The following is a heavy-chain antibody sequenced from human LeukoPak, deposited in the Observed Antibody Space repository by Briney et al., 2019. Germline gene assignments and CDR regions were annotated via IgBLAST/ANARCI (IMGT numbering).Heavy chain of an antibody. Sequence: GGSLRLSCAASGFTFSSYGMHWVRQAPGKGLEWVAVISYDGSNKYYADSVKGRFTISRDNSKNSLYLQMNSMRAEDTAVYYCARDRCSRSSCYSPYYYYGMDVWGQGTSVTVSS. D-gene: IGHD2-2*01. J-gene: IGHJ6*02. V-gene: IGHV3-30*03. CDR2: ISYDGSNK. CDR3: ARDRCSRSSCYSPYYYYGMDV. CDR1: GFTFSSYG.